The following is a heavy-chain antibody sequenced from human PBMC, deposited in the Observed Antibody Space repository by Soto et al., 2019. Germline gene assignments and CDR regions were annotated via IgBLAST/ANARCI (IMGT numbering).Heavy chain of an antibody. J-gene: IGHJ4*02. CDR2: VYYSGRT. Sequence: SETLSLTCIVSGESISSSTYYWGWIRQPPGKGLEWIGSVYYSGRTYYNPSLKSRAPISIDTSKNQFSLKLSSVTAADTAVYYCARQRTTVVTQAYFDYWGQGALVTVSS. V-gene: IGHV4-39*01. CDR1: GESISSSTYY. CDR3: ARQRTTVVTQAYFDY. D-gene: IGHD2-21*02.